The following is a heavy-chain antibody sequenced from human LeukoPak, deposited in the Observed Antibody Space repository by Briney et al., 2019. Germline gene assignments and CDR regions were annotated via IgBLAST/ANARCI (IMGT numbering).Heavy chain of an antibody. CDR2: IYPGDSDT. CDR1: XXSFXSYX. D-gene: IGHD5-18*01. V-gene: IGHV5-51*01. Sequence: XSXKGSXXSFXSYXXGWGRXMXGXXXXXXXIIYPGDSDTRYSPSFQGQVTISADKSISTAYLQWSSLKASDTAMYYCARPGDEDTAILGYWGQGTLVTVSS. J-gene: IGHJ4*02. CDR3: ARPGDEDTAILGY.